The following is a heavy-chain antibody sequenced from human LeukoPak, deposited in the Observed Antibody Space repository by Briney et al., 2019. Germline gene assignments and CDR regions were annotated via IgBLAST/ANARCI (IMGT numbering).Heavy chain of an antibody. CDR1: GGTFSSYA. J-gene: IGHJ4*02. Sequence: ASVKVSCKASGGTFSSYAISWVRQAPGQGLEWMGWISAYNGNTNYAQKLQGRVTMTTDTSTSTAYMELRSLRSDDTAVYYCARDATVGSSWYPHYWGQGTLVTVSS. V-gene: IGHV1-18*01. CDR3: ARDATVGSSWYPHY. CDR2: ISAYNGNT. D-gene: IGHD6-13*01.